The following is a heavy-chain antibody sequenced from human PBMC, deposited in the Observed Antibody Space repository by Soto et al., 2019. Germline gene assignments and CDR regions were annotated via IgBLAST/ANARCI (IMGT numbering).Heavy chain of an antibody. CDR2: INPNSGGT. D-gene: IGHD6-13*01. CDR3: ARETGIAAAGTVDYYYGMDV. J-gene: IGHJ6*02. Sequence: RASVKVSCKASGYTFTGYYMHWVRQAPGQGLEWMGWINPNSGGTNYAQKFQGWVTMTRDTSISTAYMELSRLRSDDTAVYYCARETGIAAAGTVDYYYGMDVWGQGTTVTVSS. CDR1: GYTFTGYY. V-gene: IGHV1-2*04.